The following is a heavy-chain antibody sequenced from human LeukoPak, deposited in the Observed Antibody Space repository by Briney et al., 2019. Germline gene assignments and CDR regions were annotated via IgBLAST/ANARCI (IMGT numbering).Heavy chain of an antibody. Sequence: APVKVSCKASGYTFTSYYMHWVRQAPGQGLEWMGIINPSGGSTSYAQKFQGRVTMTRDMSTSTVYMELSSLRSEDTAVYYCARGGGDIVVVPAARVWFDPWGQGTLVTVSS. CDR3: ARGGGDIVVVPAARVWFDP. V-gene: IGHV1-46*01. D-gene: IGHD2-2*01. CDR2: INPSGGST. CDR1: GYTFTSYY. J-gene: IGHJ5*02.